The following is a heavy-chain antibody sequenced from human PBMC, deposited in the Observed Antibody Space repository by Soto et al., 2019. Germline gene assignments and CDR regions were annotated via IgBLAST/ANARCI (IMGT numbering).Heavy chain of an antibody. V-gene: IGHV3-49*04. CDR2: IRSKAYGGTT. J-gene: IGHJ4*02. CDR1: GFTFGDYA. CDR3: TRGWGVLLLDY. Sequence: LSCTASGFTFGDYAMSWVRQAPGKGLEWVGFIRSKAYGGTTEYAASVKGRFTISRDDSKSIAYLQMNSLKTEDTAVYYCTRGWGVLLLDYWGQGTLVTVSS. D-gene: IGHD3-16*01.